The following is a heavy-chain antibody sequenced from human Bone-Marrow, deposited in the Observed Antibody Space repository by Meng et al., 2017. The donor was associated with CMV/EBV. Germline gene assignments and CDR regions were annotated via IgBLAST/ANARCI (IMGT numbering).Heavy chain of an antibody. CDR3: ARLRAVAGPYYYYYYGMDV. CDR2: INHSGST. V-gene: IGHV4-34*01. D-gene: IGHD6-19*01. J-gene: IGHJ6*02. Sequence: ESLKISCAASGFTVSSNYMSWVRQAPGKGLEWIGEINHSGSTNYNPSLKSRVTISVDTSKNQFSLKLSSVTAADTAVYYCARLRAVAGPYYYYYYGMDVWGQGTTVTVSS. CDR1: GFTVSSNY.